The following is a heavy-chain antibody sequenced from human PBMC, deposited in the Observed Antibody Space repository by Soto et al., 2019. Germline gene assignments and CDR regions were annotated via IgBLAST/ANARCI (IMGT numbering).Heavy chain of an antibody. Sequence: GGSPRLSCAASGFTFSSYSMNWFRQAPGKGLEWVSSISSSSSYIYYADSVNGRFTISRDNAKNSLYLQMNSLRAEDTAVYYCASHPRDSSGYWYYFDYWGQGTLVTVSS. J-gene: IGHJ4*01. D-gene: IGHD3-22*01. CDR2: ISSSSSYI. V-gene: IGHV3-21*01. CDR3: ASHPRDSSGYWYYFDY. CDR1: GFTFSSYS.